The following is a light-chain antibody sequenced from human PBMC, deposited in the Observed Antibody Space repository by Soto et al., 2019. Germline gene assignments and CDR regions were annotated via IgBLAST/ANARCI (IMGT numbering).Light chain of an antibody. J-gene: IGKJ2*01. Sequence: DIQMTQSPSTLSASVGDTVTITCRASQSISSCLAWYQQKPGQAPKLLIHKASTLESGVPSRFSGSGSGTEFPLTISSLQPDDFATYYCQQYDRSPYTFGQGTKLEIK. CDR3: QQYDRSPYT. CDR2: KAS. CDR1: QSISSC. V-gene: IGKV1-5*03.